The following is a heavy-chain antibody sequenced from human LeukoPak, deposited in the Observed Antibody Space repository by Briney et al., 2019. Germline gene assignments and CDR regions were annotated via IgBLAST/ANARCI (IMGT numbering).Heavy chain of an antibody. J-gene: IGHJ4*02. CDR2: IYYSGST. Sequence: SETLSLTCTLSGGSISNYYWNWIRQPPGKGLDWIGYIYYSGSTKYNPSLKSRVTISVDTSKNQFSLRLSSVTGADTAVYYCARGRTFDNWGQGTLVTVSS. CDR3: ARGRTFDN. V-gene: IGHV4-59*01. CDR1: GGSISNYY.